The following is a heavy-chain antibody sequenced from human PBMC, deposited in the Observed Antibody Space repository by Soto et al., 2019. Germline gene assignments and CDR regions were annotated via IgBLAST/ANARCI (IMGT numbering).Heavy chain of an antibody. CDR2: IIPIFGTA. J-gene: IGHJ6*02. V-gene: IGHV1-69*01. CDR3: AARVKGDTSLYYYYGMDV. Sequence: QVQLVQSGAEVKKPGSSVKVSCKASGGTFSSYAISWVRQAPGQGLEWMGGIIPIFGTANYAQKFQGRVTITADESTSTAYRELSSLRSEDTAVYYCAARVKGDTSLYYYYGMDVWGQGTTVTVSS. D-gene: IGHD3-16*01. CDR1: GGTFSSYA.